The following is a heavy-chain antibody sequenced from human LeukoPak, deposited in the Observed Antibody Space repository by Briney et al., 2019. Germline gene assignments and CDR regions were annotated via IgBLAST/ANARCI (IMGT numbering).Heavy chain of an antibody. Sequence: SETLSLTCAVYGRSFSGYYWSWIRQPPGKGLEWIGEISHSGNTNYNPSLKSRVTISVDTSKNQFSLKLSSVTAADTAVYCCARRPRLHHYGMDVWGKGTTVTVSS. CDR1: GRSFSGYY. J-gene: IGHJ6*04. CDR3: ARRPRLHHYGMDV. CDR2: ISHSGNT. V-gene: IGHV4-34*01. D-gene: IGHD3-16*01.